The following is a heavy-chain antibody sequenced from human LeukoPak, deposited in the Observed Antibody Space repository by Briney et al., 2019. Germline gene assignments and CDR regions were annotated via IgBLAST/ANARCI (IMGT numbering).Heavy chain of an antibody. CDR2: IYYSGST. Sequence: SETLSLTCTVSGVSISTYYWSWIRQPPGKGLEWIGYIYYSGSTNYNPSLKRRVTISVDTSKNQFSLKLTSVTAADTAVYYCARATAFFDIWGQGTMVTVSS. CDR3: ARATAFFDI. J-gene: IGHJ3*02. CDR1: GVSISTYY. V-gene: IGHV4-59*01.